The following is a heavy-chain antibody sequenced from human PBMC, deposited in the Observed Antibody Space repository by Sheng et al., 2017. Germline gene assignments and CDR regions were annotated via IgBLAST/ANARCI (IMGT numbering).Heavy chain of an antibody. V-gene: IGHV4-39*07. D-gene: IGHD1-26*01. J-gene: IGHJ6*02. CDR2: IYYSGST. Sequence: QLQLQESGPGLVKPSETLSLTCTVSGGSISSSSYYWGWIRQPPGKGLEWIGSIYYSGSTYYNPSLKSRVTISVDTSKNQFSLKLSSVTAADTAVYYCASLGRWELLRYYYGMDVWGQGDHGSPSP. CDR3: ASLGRWELLRYYYGMDV. CDR1: GGSISSSSYY.